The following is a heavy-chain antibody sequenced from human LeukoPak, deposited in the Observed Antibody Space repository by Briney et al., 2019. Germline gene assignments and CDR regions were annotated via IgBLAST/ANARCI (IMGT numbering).Heavy chain of an antibody. CDR1: GYTFTSYG. D-gene: IGHD4-17*01. CDR2: ISAYNGNT. Sequence: GASVKVSCKASGYTFTSYGFSWVRQAPGQGLEWMGWISAYNGNTNYAQKLQGRVTMTTDTSTSTAYMELRSLRSDDTAVYYCARDRATVTTGDVQGDYWGQGTLVTVSS. CDR3: ARDRATVTTGDVQGDY. J-gene: IGHJ4*02. V-gene: IGHV1-18*01.